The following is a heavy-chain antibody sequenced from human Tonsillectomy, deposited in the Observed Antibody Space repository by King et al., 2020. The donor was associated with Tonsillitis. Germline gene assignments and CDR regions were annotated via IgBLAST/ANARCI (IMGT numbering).Heavy chain of an antibody. Sequence: QLQESGPELVKPSETLSLTCTVSGGSISTYYWSWIRQPPGKGLEWIGYIYDSGNTNYNPSLKSRVTISLDTSKNQFSLKLSSVTAADTAVYYCARDFYAGWFDPWGQGTLVTVSS. D-gene: IGHD4-23*01. CDR2: IYDSGNT. J-gene: IGHJ5*02. V-gene: IGHV4-59*01. CDR1: GGSISTYY. CDR3: ARDFYAGWFDP.